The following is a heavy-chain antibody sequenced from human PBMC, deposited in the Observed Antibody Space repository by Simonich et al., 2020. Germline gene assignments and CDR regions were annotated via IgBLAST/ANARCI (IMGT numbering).Heavy chain of an antibody. J-gene: IGHJ6*02. V-gene: IGHV3-48*03. CDR3: ARDFRLQLVEIGTYYYYGMDV. Sequence: EVQLVESGGGLVQPGVSLRLSCAASGFTFSSYEMNWVRQAPGKGLEWVSYISSSGSTIYYADSVKGRFTISRDNAKNSLYRQMNSLRAEDTAVYYCARDFRLQLVEIGTYYYYGMDVWGQGTTVTVSS. D-gene: IGHD6-6*01. CDR1: GFTFSSYE. CDR2: ISSSGSTI.